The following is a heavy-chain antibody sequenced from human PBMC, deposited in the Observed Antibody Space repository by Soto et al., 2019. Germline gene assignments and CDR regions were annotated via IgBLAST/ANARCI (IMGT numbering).Heavy chain of an antibody. D-gene: IGHD4-17*01. J-gene: IGHJ6*02. CDR3: ARGRGDYEPYYYYYYGMDV. CDR1: GNTVPNYA. V-gene: IGHV1-8*02. Sequence: ASVKVSCKASGNTVPNYAIHWVRQAPGQRLEWMGWMNPNSGNTGYAQKFQGRVTMTRNTSISTAYMELSSLRSEDTAVYYCARGRGDYEPYYYYYYGMDVWGQGTTVTVSS. CDR2: MNPNSGNT.